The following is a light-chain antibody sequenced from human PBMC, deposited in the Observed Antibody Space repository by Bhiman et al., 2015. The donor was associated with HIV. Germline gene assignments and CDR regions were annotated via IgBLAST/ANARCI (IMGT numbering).Light chain of an antibody. CDR1: SSDVGGYNY. CDR2: DVS. Sequence: QSALTQPASVSGSPGQSITISCTGTSSDVGGYNYVSWYQQYPGKAPKLMIYDVSNRPSGVPNRFSGSKSDNTASLTISGLQAEDEADYYCCSYAGSGTWVFGRGTKLTVL. V-gene: IGLV2-14*03. J-gene: IGLJ3*02. CDR3: CSYAGSGTWV.